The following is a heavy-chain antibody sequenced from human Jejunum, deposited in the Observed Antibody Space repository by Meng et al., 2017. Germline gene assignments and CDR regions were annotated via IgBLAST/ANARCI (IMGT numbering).Heavy chain of an antibody. Sequence: GESLKISCAASGFAFSTHRMRWSRQAPGKGLEWVGNINQDGSETNYVDSVKGRFTISRDNAKNPLYLQLNSLRAEDTAVYYCARDEPGYRFDYWGQGTLVTVSS. V-gene: IGHV3-7*01. CDR2: INQDGSET. J-gene: IGHJ4*02. CDR3: ARDEPGYRFDY. CDR1: GFAFSTHR. D-gene: IGHD1-1*01.